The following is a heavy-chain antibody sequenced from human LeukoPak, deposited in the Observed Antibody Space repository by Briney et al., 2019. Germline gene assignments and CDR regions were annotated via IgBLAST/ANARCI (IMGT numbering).Heavy chain of an antibody. CDR1: GFTFTNYW. CDR3: ARGGDPYYYDSSGSRGAFDI. CDR2: VLTDGSRI. Sequence: GGSLRLSCAASGFTFTNYWMHWVRQAPGKGLVWVSRVLTDGSRISYADSVKGRFTISRDNAKKTLYLEMDSLRAEDTAVYYCARGGDPYYYDSSGSRGAFDIWGQGTMVTVSS. J-gene: IGHJ3*02. D-gene: IGHD3-22*01. V-gene: IGHV3-74*01.